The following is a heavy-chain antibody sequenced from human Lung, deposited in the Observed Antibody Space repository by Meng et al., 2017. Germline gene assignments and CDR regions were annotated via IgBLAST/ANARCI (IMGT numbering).Heavy chain of an antibody. CDR1: GFTFSIYS. CDR3: ARGRVVVAATPSDY. J-gene: IGHJ4*02. CDR2: ISSSSA. V-gene: IGHV3-21*01. D-gene: IGHD2-15*01. Sequence: EVQLVESGGGLVKPGGSLSLSCAASGFTFSIYSMNWVRQAPGKGLEWVSSISSSSAYADSVKGRFTISRDNAKNSLYLQMNSLRAEDTAVYYCARGRVVVAATPSDYWGQGTLVTVSS.